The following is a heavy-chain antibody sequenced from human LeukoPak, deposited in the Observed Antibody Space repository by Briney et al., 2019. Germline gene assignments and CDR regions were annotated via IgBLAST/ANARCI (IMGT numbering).Heavy chain of an antibody. D-gene: IGHD6-13*01. Sequence: GGSLRLSCAASGFTFSGYGMHWVRQAPGKGLEWVAFIRYDGSNKYYADSVKGRFTISRDNSKNTLYLQMNSLRAEDTAVYYCAKDDPAAGTKYYFDYWGQGTLVTVSS. CDR3: AKDDPAAGTKYYFDY. J-gene: IGHJ4*02. V-gene: IGHV3-30*02. CDR1: GFTFSGYG. CDR2: IRYDGSNK.